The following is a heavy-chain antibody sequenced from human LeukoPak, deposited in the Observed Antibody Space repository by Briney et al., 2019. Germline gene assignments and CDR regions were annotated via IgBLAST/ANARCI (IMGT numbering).Heavy chain of an antibody. V-gene: IGHV3-23*01. Sequence: GGSLRLSCAASGFTFSSYAMSCVRQAPGKGLEWASAISGSGGSTYYADSVKGRFTISRDNSKNTLYLQMNSLRAEDTAVYYCAKFLPTHIVVANYYFDYWGQGTLVTVSS. D-gene: IGHD2-21*01. CDR2: ISGSGGST. J-gene: IGHJ4*02. CDR3: AKFLPTHIVVANYYFDY. CDR1: GFTFSSYA.